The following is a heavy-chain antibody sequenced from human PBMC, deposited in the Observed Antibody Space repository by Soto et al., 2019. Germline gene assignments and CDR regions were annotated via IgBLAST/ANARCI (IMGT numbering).Heavy chain of an antibody. CDR3: ARGLTYYYGSGRYGGYFDY. Sequence: ASVKVSCKASGYTFTHYGISWVRQAPGQGLEWMGWISAYNGNTYYTQKVQGRVTMTTDTSTNTAYMELRSLRSDDTAVYYCARGLTYYYGSGRYGGYFDYWGQGTLVTVSS. CDR1: GYTFTHYG. V-gene: IGHV1-18*04. CDR2: ISAYNGNT. D-gene: IGHD3-10*01. J-gene: IGHJ4*02.